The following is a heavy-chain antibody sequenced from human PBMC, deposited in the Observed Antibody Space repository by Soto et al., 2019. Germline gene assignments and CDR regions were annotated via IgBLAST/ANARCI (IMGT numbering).Heavy chain of an antibody. D-gene: IGHD3-3*01. CDR3: AKFHDFWSGYPSRDYFDY. CDR1: GFTFSSYA. V-gene: IGHV3-23*01. CDR2: ISGSGVST. Sequence: GGSLRLSCTVSGFTFSSYAMSWVRQAPGKGLEWVSAISGSGVSTYYADSVKGRFTISRDNSKHTMYVQMNSLRAEDTAVYYCAKFHDFWSGYPSRDYFDYWGQGTLVTVSS. J-gene: IGHJ4*02.